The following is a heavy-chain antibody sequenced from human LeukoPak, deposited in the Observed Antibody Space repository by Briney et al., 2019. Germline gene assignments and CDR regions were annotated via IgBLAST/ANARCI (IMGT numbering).Heavy chain of an antibody. CDR3: AKGGGRITMVRGDIPD. J-gene: IGHJ4*02. V-gene: IGHV3-23*01. CDR2: ISGSGGST. D-gene: IGHD3-10*01. CDR1: GFTFSSYA. Sequence: GGSLRLSCAASGFTFSSYAMSWVRQAPGKGLEWVSSISGSGGSTYYADSVKGRFTISRDNSKNTLYLQMNSLRAEDTAVYYCAKGGGRITMVRGDIPDWGQGTLVTVSS.